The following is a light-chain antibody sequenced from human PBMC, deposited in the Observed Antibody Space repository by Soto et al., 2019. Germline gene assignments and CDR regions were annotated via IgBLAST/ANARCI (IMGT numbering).Light chain of an antibody. Sequence: DIVMTPSPLSLPVAPGEPASISCRSSQSLLHSNGYSYLDWYLQKPGQSPQLLIYLGSNRASGVPDRFSGSGSGTDFTLKISRVEAEDVGVYYCMQPLQSWTFGQGTKVDIK. V-gene: IGKV2-28*01. CDR2: LGS. CDR3: MQPLQSWT. CDR1: QSLLHSNGYSY. J-gene: IGKJ1*01.